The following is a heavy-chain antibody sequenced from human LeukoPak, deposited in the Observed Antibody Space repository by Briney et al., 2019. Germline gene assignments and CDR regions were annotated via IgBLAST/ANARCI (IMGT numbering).Heavy chain of an antibody. D-gene: IGHD2-2*01. CDR3: AKAAILVVPAANFDY. V-gene: IGHV3-23*01. Sequence: GGSLRLSCAASGFTFSSYAMSWVRQAPGKGLEWVSAISGSGDSRYYADSVKGRFTISRDNSKNTLYLEMNSLRDEDTAVYYCAKAAILVVPAANFDYCGQGTLVTVSS. CDR1: GFTFSSYA. CDR2: ISGSGDSR. J-gene: IGHJ4*02.